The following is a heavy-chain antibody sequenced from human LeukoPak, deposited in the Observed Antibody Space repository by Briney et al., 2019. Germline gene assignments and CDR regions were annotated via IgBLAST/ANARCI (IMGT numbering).Heavy chain of an antibody. Sequence: PSETLSLTCTVSGGSISSSSYYWGWLRQPPGKGPEWIGSIYYSGGTYHNPSLRRRVTISVDTSKNQFSLKLSSVTAADTAVYYCARQAVYYDSRVINWFDPWGQGTLVTVSS. CDR2: IYYSGGT. V-gene: IGHV4-39*01. CDR1: GGSISSSSYY. CDR3: ARQAVYYDSRVINWFDP. J-gene: IGHJ5*02. D-gene: IGHD3-22*01.